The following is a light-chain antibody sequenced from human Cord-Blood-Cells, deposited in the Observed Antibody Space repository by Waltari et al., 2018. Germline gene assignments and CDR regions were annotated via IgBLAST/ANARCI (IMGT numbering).Light chain of an antibody. CDR2: GAS. V-gene: IGKV3-20*01. CDR3: QQYGSSPMYT. J-gene: IGKJ2*01. CDR1: PSVSSSY. Sequence: ELLLTHSPGTLPSFRGARATLPCRARPSVSSSYLAWYQQKPGQAPRLLIYGASSRATGIPDRFSGSGSGTDFTLTISRLEPEDFAVYYCQQYGSSPMYTFGQGTKLEIK.